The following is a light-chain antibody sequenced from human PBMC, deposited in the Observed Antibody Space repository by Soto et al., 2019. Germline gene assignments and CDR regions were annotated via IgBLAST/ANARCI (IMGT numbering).Light chain of an antibody. J-gene: IGKJ1*01. Sequence: EIVLTQSPGTLSLSPGERATLSCRASQSVSNSFLAWYQQKPGQAPRLLIYGASSRATGIPDRFSGSGSGTDFTLTISRLEPEDFAVYHCQQYGNSRAFGQGTKV. CDR3: QQYGNSRA. CDR2: GAS. CDR1: QSVSNSF. V-gene: IGKV3-20*01.